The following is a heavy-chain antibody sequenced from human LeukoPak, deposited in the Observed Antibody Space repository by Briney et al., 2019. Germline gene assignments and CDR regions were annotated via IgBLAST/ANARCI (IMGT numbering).Heavy chain of an antibody. CDR2: IKEDGTEK. CDR1: GFTFSDSY. D-gene: IGHD1-1*01. Sequence: GGSLRLSCAASGFTFSDSYMTWIRQAPGKGLEWVANIKEDGTEKNLVDSVKGRFTISRDNTKNLLFLEMNNLGGDDTAIYYCVRESRPGGAMGLYHNLDYWGQGTLVAVSS. CDR3: VRESRPGGAMGLYHNLDY. V-gene: IGHV3-7*01. J-gene: IGHJ4*02.